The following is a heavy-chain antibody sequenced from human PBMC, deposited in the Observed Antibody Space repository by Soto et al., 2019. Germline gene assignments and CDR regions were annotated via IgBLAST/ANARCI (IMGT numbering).Heavy chain of an antibody. CDR2: ISGSGGST. CDR3: AKVGGRDGYNYYFDY. D-gene: IGHD5-12*01. CDR1: GFTFSSYA. Sequence: EVQLLESGGGLVQPGGSLRLSCAASGFTFSSYAMSWVRQAPGKGLEWVSAISGSGGSTYYADSVKGRFTISRDNSKNTLYLEMNRLRAEDTAVYYCAKVGGRDGYNYYFDYWGQGTLVTVSS. V-gene: IGHV3-23*01. J-gene: IGHJ4*02.